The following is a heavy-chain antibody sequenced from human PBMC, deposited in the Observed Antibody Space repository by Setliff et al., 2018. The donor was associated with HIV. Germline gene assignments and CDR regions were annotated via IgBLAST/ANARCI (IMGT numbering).Heavy chain of an antibody. CDR1: GFSLSDYA. D-gene: IGHD1-1*01. CDR3: AKVKVPTTDLYFLDY. J-gene: IGHJ4*02. CDR2: IKQDESEE. V-gene: IGHV3-7*01. Sequence: GGSLRLSCAVSGFSLSDYAMNWVRQAPGKGLEWVANIKQDESEEWYADSVKGRFTISRDDSKNMVYLQMNSLRAEDTALYYCAKVKVPTTDLYFLDYWGQGTPVTVSS.